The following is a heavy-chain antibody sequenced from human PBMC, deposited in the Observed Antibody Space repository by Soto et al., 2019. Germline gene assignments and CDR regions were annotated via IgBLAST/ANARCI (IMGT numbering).Heavy chain of an antibody. CDR2: IKSKPDGGTT. V-gene: IGHV3-15*01. D-gene: IGHD3-10*01. CDR1: GLRFSKAW. CDR3: TNSADYNYGMDV. J-gene: IGHJ6*02. Sequence: GGSLRLSCAASGLRFSKAWVSWVRQAPGKGLEWVGRIKSKPDGGTTDYVAPVKGRFTISRDDSKNTVYLQMNSLKTEDTAVYYCTNSADYNYGMDVWGQGTAVTVSS.